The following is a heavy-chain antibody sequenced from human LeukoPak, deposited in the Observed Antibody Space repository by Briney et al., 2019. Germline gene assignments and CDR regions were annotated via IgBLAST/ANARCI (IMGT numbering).Heavy chain of an antibody. V-gene: IGHV3-23*01. J-gene: IGHJ4*02. CDR2: ISGSGGST. CDR3: ASDGAGSYDFDY. CDR1: GFTFSSYA. D-gene: IGHD3-10*01. Sequence: GGSLRLSCAASGFTFSSYAMSWVRQAPGKGLEWVSAISGSGGSTYYADSVKGRFTISRDNSKNTLYLQMNSLRAEDTAVYYCASDGAGSYDFDYWGQGTLVTVSS.